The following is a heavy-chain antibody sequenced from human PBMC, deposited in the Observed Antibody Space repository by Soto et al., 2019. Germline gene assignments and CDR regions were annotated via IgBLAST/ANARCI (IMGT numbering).Heavy chain of an antibody. D-gene: IGHD6-13*01. V-gene: IGHV1-2*02. J-gene: IGHJ4*02. CDR3: ARAVSRDGSSWYRGAYDS. CDR1: GYSFTAYY. CDR2: INPDTGGT. Sequence: QVQLMQSGAEVKKSGASVKVSCKASGYSFTAYYIHWVRQAPGQGLEWMGWINPDTGGTDYAQKFGDRVTMTRDTSVTTAYLQMTTLQRSDTAVYYCARAVSRDGSSWYRGAYDSWGQGTLATVSS.